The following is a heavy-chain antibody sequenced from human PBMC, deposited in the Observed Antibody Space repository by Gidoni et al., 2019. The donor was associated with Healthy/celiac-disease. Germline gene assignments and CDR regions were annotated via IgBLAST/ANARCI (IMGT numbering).Heavy chain of an antibody. CDR1: GGSFSCYY. D-gene: IGHD2-15*01. J-gene: IGHJ6*02. V-gene: IGHV4-34*01. Sequence: VQLQQWGAGLLKPSETLSLTCAVYGGSFSCYYLSWIRQPPGKGLEGIGEINHSGSTNYNPSLKSRVTISVDTSKNQFSLKLSSVTAADTAVYYCARGYCRGGSCSYYYGMDVWGQGTTVTVSS. CDR3: ARGYCRGGSCSYYYGMDV. CDR2: INHSGST.